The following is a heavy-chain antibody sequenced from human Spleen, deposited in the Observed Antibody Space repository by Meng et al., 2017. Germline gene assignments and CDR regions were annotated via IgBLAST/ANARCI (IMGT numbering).Heavy chain of an antibody. J-gene: IGHJ4*02. V-gene: IGHV1-46*01. CDR2: INPSNGGT. CDR3: AREKSPGYFDF. Sequence: QVQLVQSGAEVKKPGASVKLSCKASGYIFTDYFIHWVRQAPGQGLEWMGTINPSNGGTNYVQKFQGRLTVTRDTSTSTVYMDLSSLISEDTAVYYCAREKSPGYFDFWGQGTLVTVSS. CDR1: GYIFTDYF.